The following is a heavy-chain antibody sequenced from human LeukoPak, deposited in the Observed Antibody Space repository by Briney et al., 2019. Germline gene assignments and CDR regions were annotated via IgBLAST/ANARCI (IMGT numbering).Heavy chain of an antibody. CDR3: ARVVEGVYSSSWFPGPGAFDI. V-gene: IGHV4-30-4*01. Sequence: PSETLSLTCTVSGASISSYYWSWIRQPPGKGLEWIGYIYYSGSTYYNPSLKSRVTISVDTSKNQFSLKLSSVTAADTAVYYCARVVEGVYSSSWFPGPGAFDIWGQGTMVTVSS. CDR2: IYYSGST. J-gene: IGHJ3*02. CDR1: GASISSYY. D-gene: IGHD6-13*01.